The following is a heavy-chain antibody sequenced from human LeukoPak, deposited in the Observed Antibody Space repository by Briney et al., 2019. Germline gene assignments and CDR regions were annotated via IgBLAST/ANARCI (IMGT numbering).Heavy chain of an antibody. Sequence: GGSLRLSCAASGFTFSSYEMNWVRQAPGKGLEWVSYISSSGSTIYYADSVKGRFTISRDNAKNSLYLQMNSLRAEDTAVYYCARNTFYYDSSGYNFDFWGQGTLVTVAS. CDR1: GFTFSSYE. V-gene: IGHV3-48*03. D-gene: IGHD3-22*01. J-gene: IGHJ4*02. CDR2: ISSSGSTI. CDR3: ARNTFYYDSSGYNFDF.